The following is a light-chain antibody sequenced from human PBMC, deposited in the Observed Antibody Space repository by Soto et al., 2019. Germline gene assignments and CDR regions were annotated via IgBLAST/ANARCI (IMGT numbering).Light chain of an antibody. CDR3: QQFHSFSPT. CDR2: KAS. Sequence: DIQMTQSPSTLSASVGDRVTITCRASQSISSWLAWYQQKPGKAPKLLIYKASSLESGVPSRFSGSGSGTELTLTISSLQPDDCATYYCQQFHSFSPTFGQGTKVEIK. V-gene: IGKV1-5*03. J-gene: IGKJ1*01. CDR1: QSISSW.